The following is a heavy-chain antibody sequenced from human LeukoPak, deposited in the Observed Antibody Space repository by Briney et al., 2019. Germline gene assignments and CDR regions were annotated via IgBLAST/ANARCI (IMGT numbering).Heavy chain of an antibody. CDR2: IYYSGST. CDR3: ARGRLWFGGLSFDI. D-gene: IGHD3-10*01. J-gene: IGHJ3*02. V-gene: IGHV4-59*01. Sequence: SETLSLTCTVSGGSISSYYWTWIRQPPGKGLEWIGYIYYSGSTNYNPSLKGRVTISVDTSKNQFPLKLTSVTAADTAVYYCARGRLWFGGLSFDIWGQGTMVTVSS. CDR1: GGSISSYY.